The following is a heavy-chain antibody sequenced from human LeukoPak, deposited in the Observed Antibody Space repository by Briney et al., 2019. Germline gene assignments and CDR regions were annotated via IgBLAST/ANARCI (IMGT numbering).Heavy chain of an antibody. Sequence: GGSLRLSCAASGFTIRSYAMSWVRQAPGEGLESVSPISGTGGSTNSADPVRAGFTFSRNNSKKPWNLQMKSLRSEDTAVFTFAKDSGTYYKGFYYWGQGTLVTVSS. D-gene: IGHD1-26*01. J-gene: IGHJ4*02. CDR3: AKDSGTYYKGFYY. V-gene: IGHV3-23*01. CDR2: ISGTGGST. CDR1: GFTIRSYA.